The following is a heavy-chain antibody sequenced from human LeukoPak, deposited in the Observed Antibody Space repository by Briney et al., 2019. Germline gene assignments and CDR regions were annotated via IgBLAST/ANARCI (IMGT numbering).Heavy chain of an antibody. CDR3: ARHEKLGQFDY. V-gene: IGHV4-59*08. D-gene: IGHD3-10*01. CDR2: VYYSGSA. CDR1: SGSISSYY. Sequence: TSETLSLTCTVSSGSISSYYWSWIRQPPGKGLEWIGYVYYSGSANYNPSLKSRVTISVDTSKNQFSLKLSSVTAADTAVYYCARHEKLGQFDYWGQGTLVTVSS. J-gene: IGHJ4*02.